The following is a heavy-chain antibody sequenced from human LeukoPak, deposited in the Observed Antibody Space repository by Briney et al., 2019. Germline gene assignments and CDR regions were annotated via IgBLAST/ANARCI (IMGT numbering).Heavy chain of an antibody. J-gene: IGHJ5*02. Sequence: NPGGSLRLSCAASGFTFSSYAMSWVRQAPGKGLEWVGRIKSKTDGGTTDYAAPVKGRFTNSRDDSKNTLYLQMNSLKIEDTAVYYCTTEGTNWFDPWGQGTLVIVSS. D-gene: IGHD1-7*01. CDR3: TTEGTNWFDP. CDR1: GFTFSSYA. CDR2: IKSKTDGGTT. V-gene: IGHV3-15*01.